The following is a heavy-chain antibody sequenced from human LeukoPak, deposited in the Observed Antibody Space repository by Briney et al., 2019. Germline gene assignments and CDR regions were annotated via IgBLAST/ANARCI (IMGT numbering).Heavy chain of an antibody. CDR3: AKGGWLDGY. V-gene: IGHV3-23*01. D-gene: IGHD6-19*01. J-gene: IGHJ4*02. CDR2: ISGSGDST. Sequence: GGSLRLSCAASGFTFSSYAMSWVRQAPGKGLEWVSAISGSGDSTYYGDSVKGRFTISRDNSKNTLYLQMNSLRAEDTAIYYCAKGGWLDGYWGQGTLVTVSS. CDR1: GFTFSSYA.